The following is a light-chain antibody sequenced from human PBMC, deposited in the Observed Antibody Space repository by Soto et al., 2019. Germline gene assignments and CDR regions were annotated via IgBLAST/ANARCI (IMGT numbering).Light chain of an antibody. CDR2: EVT. CDR3: GSHAGNSNLV. V-gene: IGLV2-8*01. J-gene: IGLJ3*02. Sequence: QAVVTQPPSASGSPGQSVTISCTGTSTDVGAYNYVSWYQQHPGKAPKLMIYEVTKRPSGVPDRFSGSKSGNTASLTVSGLQTEDEADYYCGSHAGNSNLVFGGGTKVTVL. CDR1: STDVGAYNY.